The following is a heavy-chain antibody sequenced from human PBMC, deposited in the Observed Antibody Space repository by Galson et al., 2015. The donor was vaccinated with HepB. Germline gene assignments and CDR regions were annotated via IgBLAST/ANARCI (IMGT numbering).Heavy chain of an antibody. CDR3: AREPPYYYDSSGYPHDY. D-gene: IGHD3-22*01. Sequence: SLRLSCAASGFTFSSYWMSWVRQAPGKGLGWVANIKQDGSEKYYVDSVKGRFTISRDNAKNSLYLQMNSLRAEDTAVYYCAREPPYYYDSSGYPHDYWGQGTLVTVSS. CDR2: IKQDGSEK. J-gene: IGHJ4*02. CDR1: GFTFSSYW. V-gene: IGHV3-7*03.